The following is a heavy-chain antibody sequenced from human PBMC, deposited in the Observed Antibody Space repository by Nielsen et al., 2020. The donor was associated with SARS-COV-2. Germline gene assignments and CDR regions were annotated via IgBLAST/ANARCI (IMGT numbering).Heavy chain of an antibody. CDR1: GYTFTSYY. CDR2: INPSGGST. J-gene: IGHJ6*02. D-gene: IGHD2-15*01. Sequence: ASVKVSCKASGYTFTSYYMHWVRQAPGQGLEWMGIINPSGGSTSYAQKFQGRVTMTRDTSTSTVYMELSSLRSEDTAVYYCASGYCSGGSCYYYYGMDVWGQGTTVTVSS. V-gene: IGHV1-46*01. CDR3: ASGYCSGGSCYYYYGMDV.